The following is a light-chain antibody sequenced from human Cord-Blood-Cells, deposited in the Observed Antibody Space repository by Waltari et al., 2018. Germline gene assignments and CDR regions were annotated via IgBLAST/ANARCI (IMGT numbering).Light chain of an antibody. Sequence: DIQMTTSTSTLSASVGDRVTITCRASQSISSWLAWYQQKPGKAPKLLIYDASSLESGVPSRFSGSGSVTEFTLTISSLQPDDFATYYCQQYNSYSYTFGQGTKLEIK. J-gene: IGKJ2*01. CDR3: QQYNSYSYT. CDR1: QSISSW. CDR2: DAS. V-gene: IGKV1-5*01.